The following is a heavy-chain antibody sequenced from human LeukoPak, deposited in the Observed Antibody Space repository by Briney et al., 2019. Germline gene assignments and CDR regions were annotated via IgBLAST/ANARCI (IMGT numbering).Heavy chain of an antibody. Sequence: GGSLRLSCAASGFSFSGYGMHWVRQAPGKGLEWVAFIRHYGTQYHTDSVKGRFIISRDNSRSTLFLQMNSLGVEDTAVYYCGKGRERDYNCLDSWGQGTLVTVSS. CDR1: GFSFSGYG. J-gene: IGHJ4*02. D-gene: IGHD5-24*01. V-gene: IGHV3-30*02. CDR2: IRHYGTQ. CDR3: GKGRERDYNCLDS.